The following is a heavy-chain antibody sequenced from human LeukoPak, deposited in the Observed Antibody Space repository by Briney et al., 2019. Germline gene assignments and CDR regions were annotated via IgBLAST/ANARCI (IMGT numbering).Heavy chain of an antibody. CDR3: ARALGRWAYDPVTVDAFDI. CDR1: GYTFTSYG. V-gene: IGHV1-18*01. Sequence: ASVKVSCKASGYTFTSYGISWVRQAPGQGLEWMGWISDYNGNTNYAQKLQGRVTMTTDTSTSTAYMELRSLRSDDTAVYYCARALGRWAYDPVTVDAFDIWGQGTMVTVSS. CDR2: ISDYNGNT. D-gene: IGHD5-12*01. J-gene: IGHJ3*02.